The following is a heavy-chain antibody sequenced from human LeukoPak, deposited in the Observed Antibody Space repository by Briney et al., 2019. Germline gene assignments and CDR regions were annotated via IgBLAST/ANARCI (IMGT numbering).Heavy chain of an antibody. J-gene: IGHJ6*03. CDR1: GFTFSNYG. CDR3: AKESVATRYYYYYCMDV. CDR2: IWSDGGNA. D-gene: IGHD5-12*01. Sequence: GGSLRLSCAASGFTFSNYGMNWVRQAPGKGLEWVGLIWSDGGNAYYADSVKGRFTISRDNSKKTLYLQMNSLRDEDTAVYYCAKESVATRYYYYYCMDVWGKGPTVTVSS. V-gene: IGHV3-33*06.